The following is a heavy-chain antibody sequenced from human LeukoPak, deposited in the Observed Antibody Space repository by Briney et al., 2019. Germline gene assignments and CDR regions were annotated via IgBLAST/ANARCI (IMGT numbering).Heavy chain of an antibody. CDR1: GGSISSGSYY. Sequence: SETLSLTCTVSGGSISSGSYYWSWIRQPAGTGLEWIGRIYTSGSTNYNPSLKSRATISVDTSKNQFSLKLSSVTAADTAVYYCARDREVGATGYYFDYWGQGTLVTVSS. J-gene: IGHJ4*02. CDR3: ARDREVGATGYYFDY. CDR2: IYTSGST. V-gene: IGHV4-61*02. D-gene: IGHD1-26*01.